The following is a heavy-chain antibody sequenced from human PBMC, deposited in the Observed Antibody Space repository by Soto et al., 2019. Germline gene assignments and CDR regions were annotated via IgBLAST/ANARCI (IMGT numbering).Heavy chain of an antibody. CDR3: ARMYYDYVWGSYRLDWFDP. V-gene: IGHV1-8*01. D-gene: IGHD3-16*02. CDR1: GYTSTSYD. Sequence: GASVKVSCKASGYTSTSYDINWVRQATGQGLEWMGWMNPNSGNTGYAQKFQGRVTMTRNTSISTAYMELSSLRSEDTAVYYCARMYYDYVWGSYRLDWFDPWGQGTLVTVSS. CDR2: MNPNSGNT. J-gene: IGHJ5*02.